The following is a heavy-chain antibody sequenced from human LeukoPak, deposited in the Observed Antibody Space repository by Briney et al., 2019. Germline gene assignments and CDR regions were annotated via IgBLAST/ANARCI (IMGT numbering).Heavy chain of an antibody. V-gene: IGHV1-18*01. CDR1: GYTFTSYG. CDR3: ARARRVVRGVNGWMAGSVSPDY. CDR2: ISAYNGNT. Sequence: ASVKVSCKASGYTFTSYGISWVRQAPGQGLEWMGWISAYNGNTNYAQKLQGRVTMTTDTSTSTAYMELRSLRSDDTAVYYCARARRVVRGVNGWMAGSVSPDYWGQGTLVTVSS. D-gene: IGHD3-10*01. J-gene: IGHJ4*02.